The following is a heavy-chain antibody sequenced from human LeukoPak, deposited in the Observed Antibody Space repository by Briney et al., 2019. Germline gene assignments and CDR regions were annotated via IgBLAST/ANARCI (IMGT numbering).Heavy chain of an antibody. Sequence: PGGSLRLSCAGSGFTFNDYYMSWIRQAPGKGLEWVSYISTSGSTIYDADSVKGRLTISRDNAKNSLYLQMNSLRVEDTAVYYCARGLTDSYFYGMDVWGQGTTVTVSS. CDR2: ISTSGSTI. D-gene: IGHD2-21*02. J-gene: IGHJ6*02. CDR3: ARGLTDSYFYGMDV. CDR1: GFTFNDYY. V-gene: IGHV3-11*01.